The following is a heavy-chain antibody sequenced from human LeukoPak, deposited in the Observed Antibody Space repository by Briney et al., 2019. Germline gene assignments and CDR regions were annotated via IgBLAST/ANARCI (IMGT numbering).Heavy chain of an antibody. V-gene: IGHV1-8*03. CDR1: GYTFTSYD. CDR3: ARELGYCSGGSCYSSDY. Sequence: ASVKVSCKASGYTFTSYDINWVRQATGQGLEWMGWMNPNSGNTGYAQKFQGRVTITRNTSISTAYMELSRLRSDDTAAYYCARELGYCSGGSCYSSDYWGQGTLVTVSS. D-gene: IGHD2-15*01. CDR2: MNPNSGNT. J-gene: IGHJ4*02.